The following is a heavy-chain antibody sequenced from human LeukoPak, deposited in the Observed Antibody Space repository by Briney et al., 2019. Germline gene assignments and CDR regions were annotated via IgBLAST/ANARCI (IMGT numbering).Heavy chain of an antibody. CDR1: GFTVSSNY. CDR2: IYSGGST. D-gene: IGHD3-3*01. V-gene: IGHV3-53*01. Sequence: GGSLRLSCAASGFTVSSNYMSWVRQAPGEGLEWVSVIYSGGSTYYADSVKGRFTISRDNSKNTLYLQMNSLRAEDTAVYYCARGGDVSFWSGYYFDYWGQGTLVTVSS. CDR3: ARGGDVSFWSGYYFDY. J-gene: IGHJ4*02.